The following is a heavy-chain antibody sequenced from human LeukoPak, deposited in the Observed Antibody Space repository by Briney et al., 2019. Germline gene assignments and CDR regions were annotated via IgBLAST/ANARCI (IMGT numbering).Heavy chain of an antibody. D-gene: IGHD3-10*01. J-gene: IGHJ6*03. Sequence: PSETLSLTCTVSGGSISSSSYYWGWIRQPPGKGLEWIGSFYYSGSTYYNPSLKSRVTMSVDTSKNQFSLKLSSVTAADTAVYYCARDYYGSGSYSYYYYYMDVWGKGTTVTVSS. CDR2: FYYSGST. V-gene: IGHV4-39*07. CDR3: ARDYYGSGSYSYYYYYMDV. CDR1: GGSISSSSYY.